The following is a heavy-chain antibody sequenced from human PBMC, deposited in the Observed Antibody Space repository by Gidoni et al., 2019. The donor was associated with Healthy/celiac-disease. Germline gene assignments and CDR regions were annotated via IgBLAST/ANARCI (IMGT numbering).Heavy chain of an antibody. CDR3: ASLVVAVAGKDY. J-gene: IGHJ4*02. CDR2: INRYGSST. Sequence: EVQLVESGGGLVQPGGSLTLSWAASAFTFSSYWMHWVRQAPGKGLVWVARINRYGSSTSYADSVKGRFTISRDNAKNTLYLQMNSRRAEDTAVYYCASLVVAVAGKDYWGQGTLVTVSS. D-gene: IGHD6-19*01. V-gene: IGHV3-74*01. CDR1: AFTFSSYW.